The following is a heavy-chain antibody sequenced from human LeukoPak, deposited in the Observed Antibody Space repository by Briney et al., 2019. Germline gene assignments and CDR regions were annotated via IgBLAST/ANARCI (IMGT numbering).Heavy chain of an antibody. J-gene: IGHJ4*02. D-gene: IGHD4-17*01. V-gene: IGHV1-2*02. CDR2: INSNSGAR. CDR3: ARGRGEATTGFDH. CDR1: GYTFSGYY. Sequence: ASVKVSCKASGYTFSGYYMHWVRQAPGQGLESMGWINSNSGARNYAPKFQGRVTFSRDNSISTAYMELSSLRSDDTAIYYCARGRGEATTGFDHWGQGTLVTVS.